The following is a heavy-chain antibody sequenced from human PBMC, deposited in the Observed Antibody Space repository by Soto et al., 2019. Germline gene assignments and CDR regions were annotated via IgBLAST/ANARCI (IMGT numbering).Heavy chain of an antibody. CDR2: ISAYNGNT. CDR3: ARDLTKDIVVVVASNEQYYFDY. V-gene: IGHV1-18*01. J-gene: IGHJ4*02. D-gene: IGHD2-15*01. Sequence: EASVKVSCKASGYTFTSYGISWVRQAPGQGLEWMGWISAYNGNTNYAQKLQGRVTMTTDTSTSTAYMERSSLRSEDTAVYYCARDLTKDIVVVVASNEQYYFDYWGQGTLVTVSS. CDR1: GYTFTSYG.